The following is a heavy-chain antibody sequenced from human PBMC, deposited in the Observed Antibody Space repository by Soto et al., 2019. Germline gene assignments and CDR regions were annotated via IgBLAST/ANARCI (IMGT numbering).Heavy chain of an antibody. CDR1: GFTFSSYG. V-gene: IGHV3-33*01. CDR2: IWYDGSNK. Sequence: PGGSLRLSCAASGFTFSSYGMHWVRQAPGKGLEWVAVIWYDGSNKYYADSVKGRFTISRDNSKNTLYLQMNSLRAEDTAVYYCARDPALGYCSGGSCSQNAGFDYWGQGTLVTVSS. J-gene: IGHJ4*02. D-gene: IGHD2-15*01. CDR3: ARDPALGYCSGGSCSQNAGFDY.